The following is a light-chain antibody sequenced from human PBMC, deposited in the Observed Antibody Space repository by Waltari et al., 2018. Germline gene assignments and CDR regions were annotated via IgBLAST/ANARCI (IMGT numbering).Light chain of an antibody. CDR3: TFYRGSGISL. V-gene: IGLV8-61*01. Sequence: TVVTQEPSLSVSPGGTVTLTCGLTSGSVSASNYPSWYQQTPGQAPRMLIYSTNTRPSGVPGRFSGSILGNKAALTITGAQADDESDYCCTFYRGSGISLFGGGTRLTVL. J-gene: IGLJ2*01. CDR1: SGSVSASNY. CDR2: STN.